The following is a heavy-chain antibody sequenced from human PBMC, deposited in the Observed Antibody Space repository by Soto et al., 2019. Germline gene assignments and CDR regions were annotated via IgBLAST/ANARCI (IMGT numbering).Heavy chain of an antibody. Sequence: GGSLRLSCAASGFTFRDHYMDWVRQAPGKGLEWVGRTRNKAKSYTTEYAASVKGRFTISRDDSKNSLFLQMSSLKTEDTAVYYCARAATATTNYYYGLDVWGQGTTVTVSS. CDR1: GFTFRDHY. J-gene: IGHJ6*02. CDR2: TRNKAKSYTT. CDR3: ARAATATTNYYYGLDV. D-gene: IGHD4-17*01. V-gene: IGHV3-72*01.